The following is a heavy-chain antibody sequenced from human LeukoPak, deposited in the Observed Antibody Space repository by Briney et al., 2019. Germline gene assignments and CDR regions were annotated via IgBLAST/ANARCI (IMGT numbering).Heavy chain of an antibody. CDR1: GHIFTTHY. V-gene: IGHV1-3*04. CDR2: VNTDNTKS. CDR3: ARGNMIVHLCGGDCPYGMDV. Sequence: ASVKVSCKTSGHIFTTHYIHWMRQAPGQRLEWLGRVNTDNTKSEYSQKFQGRVIITRDTSASTAYMELSRLRSDDTAVYYCARGNMIVHLCGGDCPYGMDVWGQGTTVTVSS. J-gene: IGHJ6*02. D-gene: IGHD2-21*02.